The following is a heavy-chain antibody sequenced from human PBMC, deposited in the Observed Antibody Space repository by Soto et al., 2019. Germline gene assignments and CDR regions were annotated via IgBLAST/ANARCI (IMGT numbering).Heavy chain of an antibody. CDR1: GDSISSLY. J-gene: IGHJ4*02. D-gene: IGHD6-19*01. V-gene: IGHV4-59*01. CDR2: IYYSGSI. Sequence: SETLSLTCTVSGDSISSLYWSWIRQPPGKGLEWIGYIYYSGSINYNPSLKSRVTISVDPSKNQFSLRLSSVTAADTAVYYCAKSLWDTSGWKTDYWGQGTLVPVSS. CDR3: AKSLWDTSGWKTDY.